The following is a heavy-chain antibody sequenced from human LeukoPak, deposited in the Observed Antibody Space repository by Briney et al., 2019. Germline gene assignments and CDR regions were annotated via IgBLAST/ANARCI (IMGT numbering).Heavy chain of an antibody. V-gene: IGHV4-59*01. CDR2: VYNSGST. J-gene: IGHJ5*02. CDR3: ARGTGGYRFDP. Sequence: PSETLSLTCPVSGASMSNYHWSWIRQPPGRGLEYIGYVYNSGSTFYNPSLKSRVTISADTSRKQFSLKLTSVTATDTADYYCARGTGGYRFDPWGQGILVTVSS. CDR1: GASMSNYH. D-gene: IGHD1-1*01.